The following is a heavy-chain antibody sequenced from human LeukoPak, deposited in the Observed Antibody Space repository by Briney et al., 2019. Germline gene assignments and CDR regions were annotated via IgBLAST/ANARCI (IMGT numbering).Heavy chain of an antibody. Sequence: PGGSLRLSCAASGFTFSSYAMSWVRQAPGEGLEWVSFISTSGGTTYYADSVKGRFTISRDNSKNTLSLQMNSLRAEDTAIYYCAKVLFVGWYYFDCWGQGTLVTVSA. D-gene: IGHD2-15*01. J-gene: IGHJ4*02. V-gene: IGHV3-23*01. CDR3: AKVLFVGWYYFDC. CDR1: GFTFSSYA. CDR2: ISTSGGTT.